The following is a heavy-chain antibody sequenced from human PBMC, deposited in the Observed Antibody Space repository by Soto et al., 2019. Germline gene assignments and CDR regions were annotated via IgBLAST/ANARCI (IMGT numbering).Heavy chain of an antibody. J-gene: IGHJ6*02. V-gene: IGHV3-72*01. D-gene: IGHD6-19*01. Sequence: EVQLVESGGGLVQPGGSLRLSCAASGLIFSDYHMDWVRQAPGKGLEWVGRIRRKANSYTTEYAASVKGRFTISRDDSKTELYLQMNSLKGEATAVYYGAMLGGWSGGSSGMDVWGQGTTVTVSS. CDR2: IRRKANSYTT. CDR1: GLIFSDYH. CDR3: AMLGGWSGGSSGMDV.